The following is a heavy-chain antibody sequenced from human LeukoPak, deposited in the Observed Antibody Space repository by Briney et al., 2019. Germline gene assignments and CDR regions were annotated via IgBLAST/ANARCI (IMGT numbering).Heavy chain of an antibody. CDR2: IYYSGST. Sequence: SGTLSLTCTVSGGSISSYYWSWIRQPPGKGLEWIGYIYYSGSTNYNPSLKSRVTISVDTSKNQFSLKLSSVAAADTAVYYCARSYGDYYFDYWGQGTLVTVSS. CDR3: ARSYGDYYFDY. J-gene: IGHJ4*02. CDR1: GGSISSYY. V-gene: IGHV4-59*01. D-gene: IGHD4-17*01.